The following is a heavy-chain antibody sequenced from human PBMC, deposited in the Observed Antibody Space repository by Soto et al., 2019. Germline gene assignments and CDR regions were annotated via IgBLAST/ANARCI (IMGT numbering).Heavy chain of an antibody. V-gene: IGHV4-39*01. CDR3: ASPAGADQTFDY. J-gene: IGHJ4*02. Sequence: QLQLQESGPGLVKPSETLSLTCAVSGGSITSSSYYWGWIRQAPGRGLEWIGTIYYRGSPYYNPALESRVSISADTSKNQWSLTLRSVTAADTAVYYCASPAGADQTFDYWGQGILVTVSS. CDR1: GGSITSSSYY. CDR2: IYYRGSP.